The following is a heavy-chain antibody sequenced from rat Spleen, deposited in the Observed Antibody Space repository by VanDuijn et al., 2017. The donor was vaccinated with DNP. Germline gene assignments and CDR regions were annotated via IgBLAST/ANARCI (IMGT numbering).Heavy chain of an antibody. CDR3: ARSPTNWEGDL. Sequence: VQLKESGPGLVQPSQTLSLTCTVSGFSLSSYTVSWIRQPPGKGLEWVAAISSGGTTYYNSGLKSRLSISRDTSKSQVFLKVNSLQTEDTAMYFCARSPTNWEGDLWGQGVMVTVSA. CDR1: GFSLSSYT. V-gene: IGHV2-6*01. CDR2: ISSGGTT. J-gene: IGHJ2*01. D-gene: IGHD5-1*01.